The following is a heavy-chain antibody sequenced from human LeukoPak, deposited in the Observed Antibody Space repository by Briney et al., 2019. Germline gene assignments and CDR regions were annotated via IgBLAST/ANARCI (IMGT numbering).Heavy chain of an antibody. CDR3: ARQLALTHSHFDY. V-gene: IGHV4-39*01. Sequence: SETLSLTCIVSGGSISTSAYYWGWIRQPLGEGLQWIGSIYYSGNTYYNSSLKSRVTISVDTSTSQFSLRLSSVTAADTAVYYCARQLALTHSHFDYWGQGTLVTVSS. CDR1: GGSISTSAYY. J-gene: IGHJ4*02. CDR2: IYYSGNT.